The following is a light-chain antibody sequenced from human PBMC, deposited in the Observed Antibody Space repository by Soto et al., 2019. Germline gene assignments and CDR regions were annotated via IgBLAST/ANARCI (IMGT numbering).Light chain of an antibody. CDR3: CSYAGTSTHTV. V-gene: IGLV2-23*02. J-gene: IGLJ7*01. CDR1: SSDVGSYKL. Sequence: QSALTQPASVSGSPGQSITFSCTGTSSDVGSYKLVSWYQQHPGKAPKLMISEVSKRPSGISDRFSGSKSGSTASLTISGLQAEDEADYYCCSYAGTSTHTVFAGGTQLTVL. CDR2: EVS.